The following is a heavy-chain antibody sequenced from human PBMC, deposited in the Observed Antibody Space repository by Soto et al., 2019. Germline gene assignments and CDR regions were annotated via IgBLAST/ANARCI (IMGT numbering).Heavy chain of an antibody. V-gene: IGHV3-33*01. J-gene: IGHJ6*02. Sequence: GGSLRLSCAASGFTFISYGMHWGRQAPGKGLEWVAVIWYDGSNKYYADSVKGRFTISRDNSKNTLYLQMKSLGAEDTAVYYCASSSALWHGMDAWGQGTTGTVSS. D-gene: IGHD6-6*01. CDR3: ASSSALWHGMDA. CDR2: IWYDGSNK. CDR1: GFTFISYG.